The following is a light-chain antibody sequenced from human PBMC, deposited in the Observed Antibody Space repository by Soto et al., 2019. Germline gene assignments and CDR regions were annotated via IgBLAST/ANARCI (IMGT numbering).Light chain of an antibody. Sequence: EIVMTQSPATLSVSPVERATLSCRASQSVSSNLAWYQQKPGQAPRLLIYGASSRATGIPDRFSGSGSGTDFTLTISRLEPEDFAVYYCHQYDSWTFGQGTKVDIK. J-gene: IGKJ1*01. CDR3: HQYDSWT. V-gene: IGKV3D-15*01. CDR2: GAS. CDR1: QSVSSN.